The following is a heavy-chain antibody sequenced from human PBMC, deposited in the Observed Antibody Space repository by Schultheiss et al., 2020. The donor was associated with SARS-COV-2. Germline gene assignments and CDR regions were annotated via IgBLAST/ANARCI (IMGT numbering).Heavy chain of an antibody. CDR3: ARVDYGSGSYYSYYYYYYMDV. CDR2: ISAYNGNT. V-gene: IGHV1-18*01. CDR1: GYTFTSYG. D-gene: IGHD3-10*01. Sequence: GESLKISCKASGYTFTSYGISWVRQAPGQGLEWMGWISAYNGNTNYAQKLQGRVTMTTDTSTSTAYMELRSLRSDDTAVYYCARVDYGSGSYYSYYYYYYMDVWGKGTTVTVSS. J-gene: IGHJ6*03.